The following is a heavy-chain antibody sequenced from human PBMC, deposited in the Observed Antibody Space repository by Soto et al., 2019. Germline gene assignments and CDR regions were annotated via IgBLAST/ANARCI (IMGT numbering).Heavy chain of an antibody. Sequence: GGSLRLSCTASGFTFGDYAMSWFRQAPGKGLEWVAAISGSGGSTYYADSVKGRFTISRDNSKNTLYLQMNSLRAEDTAVYYCAKDVLSSLVVTLFDYWGQGTLVTVSS. CDR2: ISGSGGST. CDR1: GFTFGDYA. CDR3: AKDVLSSLVVTLFDY. V-gene: IGHV3-23*01. D-gene: IGHD2-2*01. J-gene: IGHJ4*02.